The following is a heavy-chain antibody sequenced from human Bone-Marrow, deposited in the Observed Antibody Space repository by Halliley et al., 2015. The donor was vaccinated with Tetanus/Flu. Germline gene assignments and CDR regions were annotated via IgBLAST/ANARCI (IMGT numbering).Heavy chain of an antibody. CDR3: ARAYSYYLGV. D-gene: IGHD2-21*01. CDR2: IKQEGSEK. V-gene: IGHV3-7*04. Sequence: RGREWVANIKQEGSEKYYVDSVKGRFTISRDNAENALYLQINSLKADDTAVYYCARAYSYYLGVWGKGTTVTVSS. J-gene: IGHJ6*03.